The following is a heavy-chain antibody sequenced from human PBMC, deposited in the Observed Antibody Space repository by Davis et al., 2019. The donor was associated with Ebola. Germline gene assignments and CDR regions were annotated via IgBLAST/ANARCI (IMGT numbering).Heavy chain of an antibody. CDR3: ARGVLTEGQNWDDPTQGFDY. Sequence: ASVKVSCKPSGSAFTGYYMNWVRQAPGHGLEWMGRINPNSGGTNYAQKFQGRVTMTRDTSISTAYMERSRRSSDDTAVYSCARGVLTEGQNWDDPTQGFDYWGQGTLVTVSS. J-gene: IGHJ4*01. CDR1: GSAFTGYY. V-gene: IGHV1-2*06. D-gene: IGHD1-1*01. CDR2: INPNSGGT.